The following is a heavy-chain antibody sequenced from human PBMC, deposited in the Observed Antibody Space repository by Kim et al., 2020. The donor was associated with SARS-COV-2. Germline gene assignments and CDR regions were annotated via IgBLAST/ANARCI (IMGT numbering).Heavy chain of an antibody. CDR3: ARDCISSTSCYEVGEDY. CDR1: GFTFSSYS. J-gene: IGHJ4*02. D-gene: IGHD2-2*01. V-gene: IGHV3-21*01. CDR2: ISSSSSYI. Sequence: GGSLRLSCAASGFTFSSYSMNWVRQAPGKGLEWVSSISSSSSYIYYADSVKGRFTISRDNAKNSLYLQMNSLRAEDTAVYYCARDCISSTSCYEVGEDYWGQGTLVTVSS.